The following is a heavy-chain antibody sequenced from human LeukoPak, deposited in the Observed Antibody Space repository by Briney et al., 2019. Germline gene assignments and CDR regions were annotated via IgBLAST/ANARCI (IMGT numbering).Heavy chain of an antibody. J-gene: IGHJ4*02. CDR2: ISGSGGST. CDR1: GFTFSSYA. D-gene: IGHD3-22*01. Sequence: GGSLRLSCAASGFTFSSYAMSWVRQAPGKGLEWVSAISGSGGSTYYADPVKGRFTISRDNSKNTLYLQMNSLRAEDTAVYYCAKATYYYDSSGYYTNYYFDYWGQGTLVTVSS. V-gene: IGHV3-23*01. CDR3: AKATYYYDSSGYYTNYYFDY.